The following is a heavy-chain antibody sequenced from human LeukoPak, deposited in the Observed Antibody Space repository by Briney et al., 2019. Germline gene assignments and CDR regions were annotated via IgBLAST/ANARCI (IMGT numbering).Heavy chain of an antibody. CDR2: ISYDGSNK. CDR3: ARDRTIFGVVIISTDAFDI. Sequence: GGSLRLSCEVSGFPLTLYNMNWVRQAPGKGLEWVAVISYDGSNKYYADSVKGRFTISRDNSKNTLYLQMNSLRAEDTAVYYCARDRTIFGVVIISTDAFDIWGQGTMVTVSS. V-gene: IGHV3-30-3*01. J-gene: IGHJ3*02. CDR1: GFPLTLYN. D-gene: IGHD3-3*01.